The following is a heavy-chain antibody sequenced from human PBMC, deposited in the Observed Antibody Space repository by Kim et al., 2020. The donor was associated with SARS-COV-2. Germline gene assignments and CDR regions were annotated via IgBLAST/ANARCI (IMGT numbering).Heavy chain of an antibody. Sequence: ASVKVSCKASGYTFTSYAMNWVRQAPGQGLEWMGWINTNTGNPTYAQGFTGRFVFSLDTSVSTAYLQISSLKAEDTAVYYCARDGLYYDFWSGRPAFDPWSQGTLVTVSS. CDR2: INTNTGNP. CDR1: GYTFTSYA. V-gene: IGHV7-4-1*02. D-gene: IGHD3-3*01. CDR3: ARDGLYYDFWSGRPAFDP. J-gene: IGHJ5*02.